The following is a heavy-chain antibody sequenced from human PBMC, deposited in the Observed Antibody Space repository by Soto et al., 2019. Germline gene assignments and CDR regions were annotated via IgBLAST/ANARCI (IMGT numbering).Heavy chain of an antibody. CDR3: ARESPSRAYSYDT. D-gene: IGHD5-18*01. CDR2: INPSGGST. CDR1: GYTFTNYY. Sequence: QVQLVQSGAEVKRPGASVKDSCKASGYTFTNYYIHWVRQAPGQGLEWMGIINPSGGSTNYAQNFQGRVTMTSDTSTSTVYMELSSVRSDDTAVYYGARESPSRAYSYDTWGEGTLVTVSS. V-gene: IGHV1-46*01. J-gene: IGHJ5*02.